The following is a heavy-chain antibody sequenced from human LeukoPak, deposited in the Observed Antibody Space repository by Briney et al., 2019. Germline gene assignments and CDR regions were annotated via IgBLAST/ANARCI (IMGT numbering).Heavy chain of an antibody. D-gene: IGHD3-10*01. CDR3: ARGRVLWFGELRTLYNWFDP. V-gene: IGHV4-4*07. CDR1: GGSISSYY. J-gene: IGHJ5*02. CDR2: IYTSGST. Sequence: SETLSLTCTVSGGSISSYYWSWIRQPAGKGLEWIGRIYTSGSTNYNPSLKSRVTISVDTSKNQFSLKLSSVTAADTAVYYCARGRVLWFGELRTLYNWFDPWGQGTLVTVSS.